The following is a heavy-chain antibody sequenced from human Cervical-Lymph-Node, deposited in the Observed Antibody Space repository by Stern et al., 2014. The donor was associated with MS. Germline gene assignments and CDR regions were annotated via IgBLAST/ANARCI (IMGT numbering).Heavy chain of an antibody. CDR1: GYTFTSYN. J-gene: IGHJ1*01. CDR3: ARALLYYDSSPIHH. V-gene: IGHV1-46*01. CDR2: INPSGGSI. Sequence: VQLLESGAEVKKPGASVKVSCKASGYTFTSYNMHWVRQAPGQGLEWMGIINPSGGSITYAQKFQGRVTMTRDTYTSTVYMELSSLRSEDTAVYYCARALLYYDSSPIHHWGQGTLVTVSA. D-gene: IGHD3-22*01.